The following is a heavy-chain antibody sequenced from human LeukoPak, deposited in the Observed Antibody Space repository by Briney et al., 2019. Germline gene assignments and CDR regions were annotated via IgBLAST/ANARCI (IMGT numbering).Heavy chain of an antibody. J-gene: IGHJ6*02. D-gene: IGHD6-13*01. Sequence: SETLSLTCTVSGGSIGSSSYYWGWIRQPPGKGLEWIGSIYYSGSTYYNPSLKSRVTISVDTSKNQFSLKLSSVTAADTAVYYCARDIIAAAGPGGMDVWGQGTTVTVSS. V-gene: IGHV4-39*02. CDR3: ARDIIAAAGPGGMDV. CDR2: IYYSGST. CDR1: GGSIGSSSYY.